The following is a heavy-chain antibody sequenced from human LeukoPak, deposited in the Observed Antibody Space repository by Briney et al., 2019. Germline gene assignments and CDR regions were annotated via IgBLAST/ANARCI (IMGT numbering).Heavy chain of an antibody. Sequence: KSSETLSLTCTVSGDSISRYYWSWIRQPPGKGLEWIGEINHSGSTNYNPSLKSRVTISVDTSKNQSSLKLSSVTAADTAVYYCARVLVAADRYQGHNWFDPWGQGTLVTVSS. CDR2: INHSGST. V-gene: IGHV4-34*01. J-gene: IGHJ5*02. D-gene: IGHD2-15*01. CDR3: ARVLVAADRYQGHNWFDP. CDR1: GDSISRYY.